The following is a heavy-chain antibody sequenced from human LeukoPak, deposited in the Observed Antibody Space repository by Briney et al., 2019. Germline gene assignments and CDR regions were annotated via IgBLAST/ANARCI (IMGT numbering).Heavy chain of an antibody. D-gene: IGHD3-22*01. CDR1: GGSISSSSYY. CDR3: ARDTRDYYDSSGNTFDY. CDR2: IYYSGST. Sequence: SETLSLTCTVSGGSISSSSYYWGWIRQPPGTGLEWIGSIYYSGSTYYNPSLKSRVTISVDTSKNQFSLKLSSVTAADTAVYYCARDTRDYYDSSGNTFDYWGQGTLVTVSS. V-gene: IGHV4-39*07. J-gene: IGHJ4*02.